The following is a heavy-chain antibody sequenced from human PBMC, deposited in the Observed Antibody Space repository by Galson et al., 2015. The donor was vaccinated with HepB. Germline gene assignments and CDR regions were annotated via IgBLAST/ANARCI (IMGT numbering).Heavy chain of an antibody. CDR3: ARDSRDWNPLWYYGMDV. V-gene: IGHV1-18*04. CDR2: ISAYNGNT. D-gene: IGHD1-1*01. J-gene: IGHJ6*02. CDR1: GYTFTSYG. Sequence: SVKVSCKASGYTFTSYGISWVRQAPGQGLEWMGWISAYNGNTNYAQKLQGRVTMTTDTSTSTAYMELRSLRSDDTAVYYCARDSRDWNPLWYYGMDVWGQGTTVTVSS.